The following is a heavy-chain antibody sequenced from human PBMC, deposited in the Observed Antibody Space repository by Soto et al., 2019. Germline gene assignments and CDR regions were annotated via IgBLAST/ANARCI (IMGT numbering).Heavy chain of an antibody. CDR2: IDSSTKYT. CDR1: GFTFRDYY. CDR3: AREYYYTMDV. J-gene: IGHJ6*02. V-gene: IGHV3-11*05. Sequence: QVQLVESGGGLVRPGGSLRLSCEASGFTFRDYYMTWFRQAPGKGLEWLSYIDSSTKYTNYADSVKGRFTISRDNAKNSLYLHMNSLRADDTAVYYCAREYYYTMDVWCQGTRVTVSS.